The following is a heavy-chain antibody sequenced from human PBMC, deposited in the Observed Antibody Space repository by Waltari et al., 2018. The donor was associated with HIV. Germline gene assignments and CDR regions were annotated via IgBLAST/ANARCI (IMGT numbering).Heavy chain of an antibody. CDR3: ARAITMVRGVIITPFAY. CDR2: MNPNSGNT. V-gene: IGHV1-8*01. CDR1: GYTFTSYD. J-gene: IGHJ4*02. Sequence: QVQLVQSGAEVKKPGASVKVSCKASGYTFTSYDINWVRQAPGKGLEWMGWMNPNSGNTGYAQKFQGRVTMTRNTSISTAYMELSSLRSEDTAVYYCARAITMVRGVIITPFAYWGQGTLVTVSS. D-gene: IGHD3-10*01.